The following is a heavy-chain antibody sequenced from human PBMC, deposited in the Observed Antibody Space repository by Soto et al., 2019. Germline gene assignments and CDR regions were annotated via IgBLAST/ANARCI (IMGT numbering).Heavy chain of an antibody. Sequence: QVQLVESGGGVVQPGWSLRLSCAASGFTFSSYGMHWVRQAPGKGLEWVAVISYDGSNKYYADSVKGRFTISRDNSKNTLYLQMNSLRAEDTAVYYCAKDRLRYFDWLPFDPWGQGTLVTVSS. CDR3: AKDRLRYFDWLPFDP. CDR1: GFTFSSYG. V-gene: IGHV3-30*18. CDR2: ISYDGSNK. J-gene: IGHJ5*02. D-gene: IGHD3-9*01.